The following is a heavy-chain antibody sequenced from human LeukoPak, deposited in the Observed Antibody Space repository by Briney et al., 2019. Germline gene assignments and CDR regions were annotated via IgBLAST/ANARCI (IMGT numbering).Heavy chain of an antibody. CDR2: INWNGGST. CDR1: GFTFDDYG. CDR3: ARRGPLYCSSTSCYRVGAFDI. J-gene: IGHJ3*02. V-gene: IGHV3-20*04. Sequence: GGSLRLSCAASGFTFDDYGMSWVRQAPGKGLEWVSGINWNGGSTGYADSVKGRFTISRDNAKNSLYLQMNSLRAEDTALYYCARRGPLYCSSTSCYRVGAFDIWGQGTMVTVSS. D-gene: IGHD2-2*02.